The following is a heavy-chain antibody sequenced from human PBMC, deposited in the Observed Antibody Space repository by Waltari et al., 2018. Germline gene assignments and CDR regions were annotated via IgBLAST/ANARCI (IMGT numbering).Heavy chain of an antibody. V-gene: IGHV4-34*02. J-gene: IGHJ4*02. CDR2: LLLTGST. D-gene: IGHD2-8*01. Sequence: QVQLQQRGAGRLKPSETLSLTCDVHGEPFSYYFWSWILQPQGKGLEWIGQLLLTGSTSHNPSLKSGCSVSVDTSTKQFSLDLSSGSASYTSIYFCARGLGTNAKFDYWGQLILVTVSS. CDR1: GEPFSYYF. CDR3: ARGLGTNAKFDY.